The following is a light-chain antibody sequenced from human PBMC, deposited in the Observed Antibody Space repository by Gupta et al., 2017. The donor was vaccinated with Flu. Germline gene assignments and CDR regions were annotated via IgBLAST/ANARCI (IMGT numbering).Light chain of an antibody. V-gene: IGKV4-1*01. CDR1: QSVLYSSNNKNY. CDR2: WAS. Sequence: SLGERATINWKSSQSVLYSSNNKNYLAWYQQKPGQPPKLLIYWASTRESGVPDRFSGSGSGTDFTLTISSLQAEDVAVYYCQQYYSTPQTFGGGTKVEIK. J-gene: IGKJ4*01. CDR3: QQYYSTPQT.